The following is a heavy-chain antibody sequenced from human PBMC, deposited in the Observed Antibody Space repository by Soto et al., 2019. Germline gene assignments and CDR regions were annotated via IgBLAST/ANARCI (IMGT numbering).Heavy chain of an antibody. D-gene: IGHD1-1*01. V-gene: IGHV4-61*01. CDR2: VFYAGST. Sequence: QVQLQESGPGLVKPSETLSLTCTVSGDSINSVHYYWRWIRQSPGKGLEWLGYVFYAGSTNHNPALTGRVTFSVAVSRNQFSLMLNSVPAADTGVYYCACETLSLEAPYLYYGLDVWGQGTTVTVSS. CDR3: ACETLSLEAPYLYYGLDV. CDR1: GDSINSVHYY. J-gene: IGHJ6*02.